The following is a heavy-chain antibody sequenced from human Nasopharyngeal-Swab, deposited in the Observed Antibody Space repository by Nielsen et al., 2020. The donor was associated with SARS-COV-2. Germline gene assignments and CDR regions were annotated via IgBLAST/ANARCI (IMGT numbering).Heavy chain of an antibody. J-gene: IGHJ4*02. Sequence: VRQAPGKGLEWVAVISYDGSNKYYADSVKGRFTISRDNSKNTLYLQMNSLRAEDTAVYYCARGLNYYDRSGYYNYWGQGTLVTVSS. CDR2: ISYDGSNK. D-gene: IGHD3-22*01. CDR3: ARGLNYYDRSGYYNY. V-gene: IGHV3-30*14.